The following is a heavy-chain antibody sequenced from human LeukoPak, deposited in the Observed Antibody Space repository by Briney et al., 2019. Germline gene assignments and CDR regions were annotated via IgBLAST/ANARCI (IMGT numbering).Heavy chain of an antibody. Sequence: GGSLRLSCAASGFTFSSYAMSWVRQAPGKGLEWVAVISYDGTNKYYADSVKGRFTISRDNSKNTLYLEMSSLRAEDTAVYYCAREHYHFDYWGQGTLVTVSS. D-gene: IGHD1-26*01. CDR1: GFTFSSYA. J-gene: IGHJ4*02. V-gene: IGHV3-30*03. CDR2: ISYDGTNK. CDR3: AREHYHFDY.